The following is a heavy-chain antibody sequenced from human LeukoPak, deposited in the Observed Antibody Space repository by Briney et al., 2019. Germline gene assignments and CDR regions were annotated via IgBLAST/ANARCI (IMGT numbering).Heavy chain of an antibody. J-gene: IGHJ5*02. CDR3: AREDYVWGSYRRHNWFDP. CDR1: GGSISSSNW. Sequence: SGTLSLTCAVSGGSISSSNWWSWVRQPPGKGLEWIGEIYHSGSTNYNPSLKSRVTISVDTSKNQFSLKLSSVTAADTAVYYCAREDYVWGSYRRHNWFDPWGQGTLVTVSS. D-gene: IGHD3-16*02. CDR2: IYHSGST. V-gene: IGHV4-4*02.